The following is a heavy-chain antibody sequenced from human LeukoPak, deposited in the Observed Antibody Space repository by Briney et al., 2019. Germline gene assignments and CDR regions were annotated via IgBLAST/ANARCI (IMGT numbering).Heavy chain of an antibody. V-gene: IGHV3-30*02. J-gene: IGHJ6*03. CDR3: AKVGSTNYYYYYMDV. CDR1: GFTFSSYG. Sequence: GGSLRLSCAASGFTFSSYGMHWVRQAPGKGLEWVAFTRYDGSNKYYADSVKGRFTISRDNSKNTLYLQMNSLRGEDTAVYYCAKVGSTNYYYYYMDVWGKGTTVTVSS. CDR2: TRYDGSNK.